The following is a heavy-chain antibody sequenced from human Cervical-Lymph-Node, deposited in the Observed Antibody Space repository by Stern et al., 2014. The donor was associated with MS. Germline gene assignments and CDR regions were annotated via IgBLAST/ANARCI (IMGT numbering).Heavy chain of an antibody. D-gene: IGHD3-3*01. CDR3: ARLPKSGYPYYNFYQGLDV. Sequence: QVQLQESGPGLVKPSETLSLTCSVSGDSINNYYWHWIRQPPGKGLEWIGHIYFSGSTNYNPSLKSRVTISVDTSKTQFSLKLNSVTAADTAVYFCARLPKSGYPYYNFYQGLDVWGPGTTVIVSS. V-gene: IGHV4-59*01. CDR2: IYFSGST. CDR1: GDSINNYY. J-gene: IGHJ6*02.